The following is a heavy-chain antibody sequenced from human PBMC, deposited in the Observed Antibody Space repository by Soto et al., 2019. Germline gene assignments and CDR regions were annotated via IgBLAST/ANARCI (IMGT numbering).Heavy chain of an antibody. J-gene: IGHJ5*02. CDR3: ASGVVVVAAGNNWFDP. CDR2: IIPILGIA. D-gene: IGHD2-15*01. CDR1: GGTFSSYT. V-gene: IGHV1-69*02. Sequence: GASVKVSCKASGGTFSSYTISWVRQAPGQGLEWMGRIIPILGIANYAQKFQGRVTITADKSTSTAYMELSSLRSEDTAVYYCASGVVVVAAGNNWFDPWGQGTLVTVSS.